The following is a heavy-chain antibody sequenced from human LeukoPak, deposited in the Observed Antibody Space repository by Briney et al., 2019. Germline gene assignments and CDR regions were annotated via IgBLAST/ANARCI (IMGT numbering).Heavy chain of an antibody. CDR2: INPNSGGT. Sequence: GASVKVSCKASGYTFTGYYMHWVRQAPGQGLEWMGWINPNSGGTNYAQKFQGRVTMTRDTSISTAYMELSRLRSDDTAVYYCARYGSSWYPYYFDYWGQGTLVTVSS. V-gene: IGHV1-2*02. J-gene: IGHJ4*02. D-gene: IGHD6-13*01. CDR1: GYTFTGYY. CDR3: ARYGSSWYPYYFDY.